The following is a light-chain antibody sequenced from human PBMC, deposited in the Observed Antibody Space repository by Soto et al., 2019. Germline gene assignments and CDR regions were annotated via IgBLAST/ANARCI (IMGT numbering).Light chain of an antibody. CDR1: SSDVGGYHY. V-gene: IGLV2-14*01. CDR2: DVS. Sequence: QSALTQPASVSGSPGQSITISCTGTSSDVGGYHYVSWYQQYPGKAHKVMIYDVSNRPSGVSNRFSGSKSGTTASLTISGLQAEDEADYYCSSYTSSSTYVFGTGTKVTVL. CDR3: SSYTSSSTYV. J-gene: IGLJ1*01.